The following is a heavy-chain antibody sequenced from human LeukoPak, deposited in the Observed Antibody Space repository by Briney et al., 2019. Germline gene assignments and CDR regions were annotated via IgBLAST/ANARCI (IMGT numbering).Heavy chain of an antibody. V-gene: IGHV3-30-3*01. J-gene: IGHJ4*02. CDR1: GFIFSSYA. Sequence: GGSLRLSCAASGFIFSSYAMHWVRQAPGEGLEWVAVISYDGSNKYYADSVKGRFTISRDNSKNTLYLQMNSLRAEDTAVYYCARGLLYSYGDQAFDYWGQGTLVTVSS. D-gene: IGHD5-18*01. CDR2: ISYDGSNK. CDR3: ARGLLYSYGDQAFDY.